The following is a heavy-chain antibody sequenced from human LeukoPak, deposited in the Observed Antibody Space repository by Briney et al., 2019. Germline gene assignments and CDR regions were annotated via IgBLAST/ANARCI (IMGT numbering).Heavy chain of an antibody. CDR3: ARAGRKNYYDSSGYLNFDY. D-gene: IGHD3-22*01. CDR2: IYPCDSDT. Sequence: GESLKISCKGSGYSFTRYWIGWVRQMPGKGLEWMGIIYPCDSDTRYSPSFQGQVTISADKSISTAYLQWSSLKASDTAMYYCARAGRKNYYDSSGYLNFDYWGQGTLVTVSS. V-gene: IGHV5-51*01. CDR1: GYSFTRYW. J-gene: IGHJ4*02.